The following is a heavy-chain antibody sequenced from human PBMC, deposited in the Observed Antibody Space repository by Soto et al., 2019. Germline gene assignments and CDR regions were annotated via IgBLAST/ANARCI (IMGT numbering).Heavy chain of an antibody. D-gene: IGHD3-9*01. CDR1: GFTFSLSA. Sequence: EVQLLESGGGFVQPGESLRLSCAASGFTFSLSAMSWVRQAPGGGLDWVSSLSGGGSTKDYADSVKGRFTISRDNSKKTVHLQMNSLRAEDTAVYYCAKGPEYDILTGCDYWGQGALVTVSS. J-gene: IGHJ4*02. CDR3: AKGPEYDILTGCDY. CDR2: LSGGGSTK. V-gene: IGHV3-23*01.